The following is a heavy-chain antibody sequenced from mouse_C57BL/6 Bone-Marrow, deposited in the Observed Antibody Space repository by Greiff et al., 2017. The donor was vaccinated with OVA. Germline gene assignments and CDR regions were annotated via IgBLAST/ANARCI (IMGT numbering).Heavy chain of an antibody. V-gene: IGHV1-55*01. CDR1: GYTFTSYW. D-gene: IGHD1-1*01. Sequence: QVQLQQPGAELVKPGASVKMSCKASGYTFTSYWITWVKQRPGQGLEWIGDIYPGSGSTNYNEKFKSKATLTVDTSSSTAYMQLSSLTSEDSAVYYCASRITTVVAPYWYFDVWGTGTTVTVSS. CDR3: ASRITTVVAPYWYFDV. CDR2: IYPGSGST. J-gene: IGHJ1*03.